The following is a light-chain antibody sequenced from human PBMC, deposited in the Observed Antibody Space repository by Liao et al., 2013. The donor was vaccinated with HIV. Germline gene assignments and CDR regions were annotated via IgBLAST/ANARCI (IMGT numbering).Light chain of an antibody. V-gene: IGLV3-25*03. J-gene: IGLJ2*01. CDR2: KDN. Sequence: SYELTQPPSVSVSPGQTARITCSGDGLARHYGCWYQQKPGQAPVLLIYKDNERSSGIPERFSGSSSGTTVTLTISGVQAEDEADYYCQSADDTGTYVKFGGGTKLTVL. CDR1: GLARHY. CDR3: QSADDTGTYVK.